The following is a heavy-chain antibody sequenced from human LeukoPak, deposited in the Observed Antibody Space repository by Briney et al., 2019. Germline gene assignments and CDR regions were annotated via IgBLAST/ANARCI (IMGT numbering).Heavy chain of an antibody. D-gene: IGHD1-1*01. J-gene: IGHJ4*02. V-gene: IGHV4-59*01. CDR2: IYYSGST. Sequence: SETLSLTCTVSGGSISSYYWSWIRQPPGKGLEWIGYIYYSGSTNYNPSLKSRVTISVDTPKNQFSLKLSSVTATDTAVYYCARSSLGLALEFDYWGQGTLVTVSS. CDR3: ARSSLGLALEFDY. CDR1: GGSISSYY.